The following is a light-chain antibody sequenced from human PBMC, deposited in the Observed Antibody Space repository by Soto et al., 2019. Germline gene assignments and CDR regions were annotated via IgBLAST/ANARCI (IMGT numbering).Light chain of an antibody. J-gene: IGLJ2*01. Sequence: QSALSQPPSASGSPGQSVTISCTGTSSDVGGYNYVSWYQQHPGKAPKLMIYEVSKRPSGVPDRFSGSKSDNTASLTVSGLQADDDSDYYCSSYAGSNNVVFGGGTKLTVL. CDR2: EVS. V-gene: IGLV2-8*01. CDR1: SSDVGGYNY. CDR3: SSYAGSNNVV.